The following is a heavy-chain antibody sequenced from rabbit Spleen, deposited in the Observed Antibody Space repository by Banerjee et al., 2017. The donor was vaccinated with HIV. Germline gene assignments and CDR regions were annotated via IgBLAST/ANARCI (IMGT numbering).Heavy chain of an antibody. Sequence: QSLEESGGDLVKPGASLTLTCTASGVSFSSNNYMCWVRQAPGKGLEWIACIDTGGSGFTYFASWAKGRFTISKTSSTTVTLQMTSLTAADTATYFCARYGAGGSYFALWGQGTLVTVS. CDR1: GVSFSSNNY. D-gene: IGHD8-1*01. V-gene: IGHV1S40*01. CDR2: IDTGGSGFT. CDR3: ARYGAGGSYFAL. J-gene: IGHJ3*01.